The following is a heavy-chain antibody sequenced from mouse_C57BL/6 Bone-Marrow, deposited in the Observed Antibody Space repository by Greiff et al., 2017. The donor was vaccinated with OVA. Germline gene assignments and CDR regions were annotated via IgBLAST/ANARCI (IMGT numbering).Heavy chain of an antibody. D-gene: IGHD2-4*01. CDR1: GYTFTSYW. CDR2: IDPNSGGT. V-gene: IGHV1-72*01. Sequence: QVQLQQPGAELVKPGASGKLSCKASGYTFTSYWMHWVKQRPGRGLEWIGRIDPNSGGTKYNEKFKSKATLTVDKPSSTAYMQLSSLTSEDSAVYYCAREGGYDYGGTPYFDYWGQGTTLTVSS. J-gene: IGHJ2*01. CDR3: AREGGYDYGGTPYFDY.